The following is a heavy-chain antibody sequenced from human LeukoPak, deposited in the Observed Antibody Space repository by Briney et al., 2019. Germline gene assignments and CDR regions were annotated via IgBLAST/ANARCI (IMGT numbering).Heavy chain of an antibody. CDR1: GYIFTHYW. CDR2: IYPADSDT. V-gene: IGHV5-51*01. D-gene: IGHD5-12*01. Sequence: GESLKISCQVSGYIFTHYWIGWVRQMPGNGLESMGIIYPADSDTTYSPSFQGQVTISADKSISTVYLQWSSLKASDTAMYYCARAPDSDSGYDYFDYWGQGTLVTVSS. CDR3: ARAPDSDSGYDYFDY. J-gene: IGHJ4*02.